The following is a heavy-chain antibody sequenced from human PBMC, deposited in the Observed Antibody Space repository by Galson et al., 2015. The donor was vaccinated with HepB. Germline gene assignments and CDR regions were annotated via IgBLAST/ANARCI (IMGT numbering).Heavy chain of an antibody. V-gene: IGHV1-46*04. CDR1: GYTFTSYY. D-gene: IGHD2-8*01. CDR2: INPSGGST. Sequence: SVKVSCKASGYTFTSYYMHWVRQAPGQGLEWMGIINPSGGSTSYAQKLQGRVTMTRDTSTSTVYMELSSLRSEDTAVYYCARGGWGMVYAFDIWGQGTMVTVSS. J-gene: IGHJ3*02. CDR3: ARGGWGMVYAFDI.